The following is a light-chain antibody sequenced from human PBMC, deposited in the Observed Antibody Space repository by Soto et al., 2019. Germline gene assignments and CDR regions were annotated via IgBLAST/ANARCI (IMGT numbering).Light chain of an antibody. V-gene: IGKV3-15*01. CDR1: QSVNSN. CDR2: GAS. J-gene: IGKJ1*01. CDR3: QQYGRSPLT. Sequence: ETVMTQSPATLSVSPGERATLSCRASQSVNSNLAWYQQKLGQAPRVLIYGASTRATGIPARFSGSGSGTDFTLTISRLEPEDFALYYCQQYGRSPLTFGQGTKVDIK.